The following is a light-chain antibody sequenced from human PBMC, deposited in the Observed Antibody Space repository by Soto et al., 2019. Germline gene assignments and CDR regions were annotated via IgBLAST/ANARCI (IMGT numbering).Light chain of an antibody. CDR2: GAS. CDR3: QQRSNWPPYT. J-gene: IGKJ2*01. Sequence: EIVLTQSPGTLSLSPGERATLSCRASQSVSSSFLGWYQQKPGQAPRLLIYGASSRATGIPDRFSGSGSGTDFTLTISRLESEDFAVYYCQQRSNWPPYTFGQGTKLEIK. CDR1: QSVSSSF. V-gene: IGKV3D-20*02.